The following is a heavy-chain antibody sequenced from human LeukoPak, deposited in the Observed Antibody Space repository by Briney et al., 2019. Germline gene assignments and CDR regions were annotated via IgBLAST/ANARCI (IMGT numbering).Heavy chain of an antibody. D-gene: IGHD1-1*01. J-gene: IGHJ5*02. CDR2: ISGSGSHA. V-gene: IGHV3-23*01. Sequence: GGSLRLSCAASGFSFGSYAMGWTRQAPGQGLEWVSAISGSGSHANYAESVKGRFTISRDNSKDTLYLQMHSLIAADTAVYYCGSGPVGTTVPWGQGTLVTVSS. CDR3: GSGPVGTTVP. CDR1: GFSFGSYA.